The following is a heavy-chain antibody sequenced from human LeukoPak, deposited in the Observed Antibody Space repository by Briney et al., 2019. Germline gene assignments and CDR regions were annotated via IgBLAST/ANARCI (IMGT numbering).Heavy chain of an antibody. Sequence: PGGSLRLSCAASGFTFSSYAMHWVRQAPGKGLEWVAAISYDGSNKYYADSVKGRFTISRDNSKNTLYLQMNSLRAEDTAVYYCARVAYKQLWSKANNWFDPWGQGTLVTVSS. CDR3: ARVAYKQLWSKANNWFDP. D-gene: IGHD5-18*01. CDR2: ISYDGSNK. J-gene: IGHJ5*02. V-gene: IGHV3-30*01. CDR1: GFTFSSYA.